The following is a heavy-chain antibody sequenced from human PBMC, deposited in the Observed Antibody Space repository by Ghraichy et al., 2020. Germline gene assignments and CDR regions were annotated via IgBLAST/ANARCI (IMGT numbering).Heavy chain of an antibody. Sequence: SQTLSLTCTVSGGSISNVHYYWTWIRPVPGKGLEWIGNIYDRGNTYYNPSLKSRVTILVDTSENLFSLELASVTAADTAVYNCARDQGYCSGGNCSPYYGMDVWGQGTTVNVSS. V-gene: IGHV4-31*03. CDR3: ARDQGYCSGGNCSPYYGMDV. J-gene: IGHJ6*02. D-gene: IGHD2-15*01. CDR2: IYDRGNT. CDR1: GGSISNVHYY.